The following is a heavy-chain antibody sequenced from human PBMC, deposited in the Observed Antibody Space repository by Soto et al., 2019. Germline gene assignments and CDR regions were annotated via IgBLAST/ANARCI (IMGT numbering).Heavy chain of an antibody. CDR2: INPSGGST. CDR1: GYTVTSNY. V-gene: IGHV1-46*01. D-gene: IGHD6-13*01. Sequence: GAAVKVSCTASGYTVTSNYIHWVRRAPGQGLEWMGTINPSGGSTNYAQKFQGRVTMTRDTSTSTVYMDLRSLTSEDTAVYYCARDHSISSSGAWWLDPWGQGTLVTVSS. CDR3: ARDHSISSSGAWWLDP. J-gene: IGHJ5*02.